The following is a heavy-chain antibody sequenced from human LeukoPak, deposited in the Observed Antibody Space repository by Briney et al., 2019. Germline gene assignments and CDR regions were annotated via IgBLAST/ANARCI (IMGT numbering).Heavy chain of an antibody. CDR3: ARVEERGRVLWVGEDYFFGLDV. J-gene: IGHJ6*02. V-gene: IGHV1-8*01. Sequence: PWASVKVSCKASGYTFTSYDINWVRQATGQGLEWMGWMNPNSGNTGYAQKFQGRVTMTTDTSTNTAYMELRSLRSDDTATYYCARVEERGRVLWVGEDYFFGLDVWGQGTTVTVSS. CDR2: MNPNSGNT. CDR1: GYTFTSYD. D-gene: IGHD3-10*01.